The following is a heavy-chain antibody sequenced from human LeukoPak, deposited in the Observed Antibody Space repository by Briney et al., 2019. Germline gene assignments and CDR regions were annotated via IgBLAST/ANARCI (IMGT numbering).Heavy chain of an antibody. CDR2: ISGSGGST. D-gene: IGHD5-12*01. CDR1: GFTFSSYA. V-gene: IGHV3-23*01. J-gene: IGHJ4*02. CDR3: AKSGPETNQWLRFGVDY. Sequence: PGGSLRPSCAASGFTFSSYAMSWVRQAPGKGLEWVSAISGSGGSTYYADSVKGRFTISRDNSKNTLYLQMNSLRAEDTAVYYCAKSGPETNQWLRFGVDYWGQGTLVTVSS.